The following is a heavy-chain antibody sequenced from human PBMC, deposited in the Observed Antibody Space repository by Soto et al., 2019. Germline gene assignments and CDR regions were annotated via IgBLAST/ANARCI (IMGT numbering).Heavy chain of an antibody. V-gene: IGHV3-23*01. Sequence: QLLQSGGGLVQPGGSLRLSCPASGFTFSDYAMSWVRQAPGKGLEWVSGISARGGSTYYAASVKGRFTISRDNSKNTLYLQMNSLRAEDTAVYYCAKLDAFDIWGQGTMVTVSS. CDR2: ISARGGST. CDR3: AKLDAFDI. CDR1: GFTFSDYA. J-gene: IGHJ3*02.